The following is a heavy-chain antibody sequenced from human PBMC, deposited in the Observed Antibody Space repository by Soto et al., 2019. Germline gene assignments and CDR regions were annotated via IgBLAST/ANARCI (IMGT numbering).Heavy chain of an antibody. Sequence: GGSLRLSCAASGFTFSSYAMHWVRQAPGKGLEWVEVISYDGSNKYYADSVKGRFTISRDNSKNTLYLQMNSLRAEDTAVYYCARDGLLGYFDYWGQGTLVTVSS. CDR2: ISYDGSNK. CDR3: ARDGLLGYFDY. CDR1: GFTFSSYA. V-gene: IGHV3-30-3*01. D-gene: IGHD3-22*01. J-gene: IGHJ4*02.